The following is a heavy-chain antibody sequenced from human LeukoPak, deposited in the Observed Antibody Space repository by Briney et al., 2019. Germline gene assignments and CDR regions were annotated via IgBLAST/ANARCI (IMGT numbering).Heavy chain of an antibody. D-gene: IGHD4-23*01. J-gene: IGHJ4*02. CDR2: ISWNSGSI. V-gene: IGHV3-9*01. Sequence: QPGGSLRLLCAASGFPFEDYSMHWVRQPPGRGLDGVSGISWNSGSIGYADSVKGRFAISRDNVKNSLYLLMNSLRAEATTVYYCAKDRDYGGNSGYFDYWGQGTLVTVSS. CDR1: GFPFEDYS. CDR3: AKDRDYGGNSGYFDY.